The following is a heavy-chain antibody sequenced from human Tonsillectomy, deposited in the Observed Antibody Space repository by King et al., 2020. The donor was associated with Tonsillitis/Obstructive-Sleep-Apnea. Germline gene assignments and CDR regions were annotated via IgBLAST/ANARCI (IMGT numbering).Heavy chain of an antibody. CDR1: GGSISSGGYY. D-gene: IGHD2-15*01. CDR3: ARSELYCSGGSGYSGELRY. Sequence: QLQESGPGLLKPSQTLSLTCPVSGGSISSGGYYWSWILQHPGKGLEWIGYIYYSGSTYYNPSLKSLVTISVDTSQNQFSLKLSSVTAADTAVYYCARSELYCSGGSGYSGELRYWGQGTLVTVSS. CDR2: IYYSGST. V-gene: IGHV4-31*01. J-gene: IGHJ4*02.